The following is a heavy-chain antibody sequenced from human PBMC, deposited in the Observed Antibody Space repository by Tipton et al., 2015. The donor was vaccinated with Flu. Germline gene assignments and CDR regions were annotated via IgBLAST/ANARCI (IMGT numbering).Heavy chain of an antibody. CDR2: VHQAGTT. V-gene: IGHV4-38-2*01. J-gene: IGHJ5*02. D-gene: IGHD4-11*01. CDR3: ARRDYSNYVSEPKNWFDL. Sequence: LRLSCAVSGDSISSDYFWGWIRQPPGKGLEWIGNVHQAGTTYYNPSLRSRVTISLDRPKNHFSLRLTSVTAADTAIYYCARRDYSNYVSEPKNWFDLWGQGTLVTVSS. CDR1: GDSISSDYF.